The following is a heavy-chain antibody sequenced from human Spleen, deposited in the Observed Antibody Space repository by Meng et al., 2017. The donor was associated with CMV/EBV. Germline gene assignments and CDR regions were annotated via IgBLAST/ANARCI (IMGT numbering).Heavy chain of an antibody. V-gene: IGHV3-23*04. CDR3: AKGFIVGATTDY. Sequence: EMQLVESGGGLVQPGGSLRLSCVASGFSFSSYSLSWVRQARGKGLEWVSVVIASGGSTYYADSVKGRFTISRDNSKNTLFLQMNSLRAEDTAVYYCAKGFIVGATTDYWGQGTLVTVS. CDR2: VIASGGST. J-gene: IGHJ4*02. D-gene: IGHD1-26*01. CDR1: GFSFSSYS.